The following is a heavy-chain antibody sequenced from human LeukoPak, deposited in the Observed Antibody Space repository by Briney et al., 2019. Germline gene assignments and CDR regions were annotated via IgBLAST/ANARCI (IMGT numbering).Heavy chain of an antibody. D-gene: IGHD1-26*01. CDR2: VKEDGSER. CDR3: ARGYSYLDY. Sequence: GGSLRLSCGVSGFSFNNYWMTWVRQAPGKGLEWLASVKEDGSERYHVDSLKGRFTISRDNAKNSLFLQLNSLSAEDTAVYYCARGYSYLDYWGQGALVTVSS. J-gene: IGHJ4*02. CDR1: GFSFNNYW. V-gene: IGHV3-7*05.